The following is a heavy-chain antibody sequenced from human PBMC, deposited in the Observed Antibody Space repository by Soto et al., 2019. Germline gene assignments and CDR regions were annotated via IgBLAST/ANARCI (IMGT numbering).Heavy chain of an antibody. D-gene: IGHD3-10*01. CDR2: INHSGST. V-gene: IGHV4-34*01. CDR3: ARGSGYYGSGSYSSTSYYYGMDV. CDR1: GGSFSGYY. Sequence: SETLSLTCAVYGGSFSGYYWSWIRQPPGKGLEWIGEINHSGSTNYNPSLKSRVTISVDTSKNQFSLKLSSVTAADTAVYYCARGSGYYGSGSYSSTSYYYGMDVWGQGTTVTVSS. J-gene: IGHJ6*02.